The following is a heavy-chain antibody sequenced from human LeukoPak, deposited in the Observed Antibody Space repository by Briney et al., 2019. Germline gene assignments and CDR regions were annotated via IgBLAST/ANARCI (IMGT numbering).Heavy chain of an antibody. J-gene: IGHJ4*02. V-gene: IGHV3-30*18. D-gene: IGHD3-16*01. CDR3: AKSSYGDYIDY. CDR2: ISYDGSNK. Sequence: GRSLRLSCAASGFTFSSYGMHWVRQAPGKGLEWVAVISYDGSNKYYADSVKGRFTISRDNSKNTLYLQMNSLRAEDTAVYYCAKSSYGDYIDYWGQGTLVTVSS. CDR1: GFTFSSYG.